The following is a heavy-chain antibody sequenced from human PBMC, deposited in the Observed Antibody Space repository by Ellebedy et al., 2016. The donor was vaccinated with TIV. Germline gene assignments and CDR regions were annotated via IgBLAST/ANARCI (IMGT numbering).Heavy chain of an antibody. D-gene: IGHD3-22*01. CDR1: GDSIDSYY. CDR3: ARSYYYDSSGFFDP. CDR2: IDHSGIT. Sequence: MPSETLSLTCTVSGDSIDSYYWSWIRQPPGKRLEWIGQIDHSGITNYNPSLGSRVTISIDTSKTHFSLELRSVTAADTATYYCARSYYYDSSGFFDPWGQGTLVTVSS. J-gene: IGHJ5*02. V-gene: IGHV4-59*08.